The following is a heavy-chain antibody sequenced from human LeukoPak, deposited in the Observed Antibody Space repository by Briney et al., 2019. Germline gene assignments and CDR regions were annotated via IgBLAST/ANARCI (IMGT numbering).Heavy chain of an antibody. CDR2: ISAYNGNT. CDR3: ARDGSSWYGSTYYYYGMDV. D-gene: IGHD6-13*01. Sequence: GVSVKVSCKASGYTFTSYGISWVRQAPGQGLEWMGWISAYNGNTNYAQKLQGRVTMTTDTSTSTAYMELRSLRSDDTAVYYCARDGSSWYGSTYYYYGMDVWGQGTTVAVSS. J-gene: IGHJ6*02. CDR1: GYTFTSYG. V-gene: IGHV1-18*01.